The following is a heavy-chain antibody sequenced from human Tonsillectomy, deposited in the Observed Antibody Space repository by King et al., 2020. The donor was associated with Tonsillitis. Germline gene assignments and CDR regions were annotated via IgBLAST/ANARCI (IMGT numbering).Heavy chain of an antibody. CDR1: GGTTSSYA. D-gene: IGHD3-16*01. Sequence: QLVQSGAEVKKPGSSVKVSCKASGGTTSSYAFGWVRQAPGQGLEWMGRVIPLFGTADYAQKFQGRVTITADQSTSTAFMELSSLRSEDTAVYYCARVPLADHVWAPNWFDPWGQGTLVTVSS. J-gene: IGHJ5*02. CDR2: VIPLFGTA. V-gene: IGHV1-69*18. CDR3: ARVPLADHVWAPNWFDP.